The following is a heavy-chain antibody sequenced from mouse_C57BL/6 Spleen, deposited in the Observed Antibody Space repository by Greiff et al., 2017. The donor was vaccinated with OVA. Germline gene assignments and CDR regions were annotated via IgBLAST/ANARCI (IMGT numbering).Heavy chain of an antibody. CDR3: ARRTVWDYFDY. CDR1: GYTFTDYY. J-gene: IGHJ2*01. D-gene: IGHD1-1*01. V-gene: IGHV1-19*01. Sequence: EVQLQQSGPVLVKPGASVKMSCKASGYTFTDYYMNWVKQSHGKSLEWIGVINPYNGGTSYNQKFKGKATLTVDKSSSTAYMELNSLTSEDSAVYYCARRTVWDYFDYWGQGTTLTVSS. CDR2: INPYNGGT.